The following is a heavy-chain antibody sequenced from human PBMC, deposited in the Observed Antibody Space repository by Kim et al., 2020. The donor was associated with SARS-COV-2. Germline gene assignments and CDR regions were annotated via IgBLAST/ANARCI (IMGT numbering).Heavy chain of an antibody. Sequence: GESLKISCKGSGYSFTSYWISWVRQMPGKGLEWMGRIDPSDSYTNYSPSFQGHVTISADKSISTAYLQWSSLKASDTAMYYCARRGDYYGSGSYYHFDYWGQGTLVTVSS. CDR3: ARRGDYYGSGSYYHFDY. J-gene: IGHJ4*02. CDR1: GYSFTSYW. V-gene: IGHV5-10-1*01. D-gene: IGHD3-10*01. CDR2: IDPSDSYT.